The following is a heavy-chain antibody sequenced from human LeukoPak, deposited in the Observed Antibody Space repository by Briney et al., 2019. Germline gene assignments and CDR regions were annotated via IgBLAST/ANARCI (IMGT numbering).Heavy chain of an antibody. J-gene: IGHJ5*02. Sequence: KTGGSLRLSCATSGFTFSNAWMNWVRQAPGKGLEWVGLIKSKTHGGTTEYAAPVKGRFTISRDDSKNTQYLQMNSLKTEDTAVYYCTTTIYYDSSGYPVDRWGQGTLVTVSS. CDR1: GFTFSNAW. CDR3: TTTIYYDSSGYPVDR. V-gene: IGHV3-15*01. CDR2: IKSKTHGGTT. D-gene: IGHD3-22*01.